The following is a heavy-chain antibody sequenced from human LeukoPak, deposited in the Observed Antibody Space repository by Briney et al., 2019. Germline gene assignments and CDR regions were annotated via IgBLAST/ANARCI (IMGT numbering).Heavy chain of an antibody. CDR2: IYYSGST. CDR3: AREWEWELRRGAGYFDY. V-gene: IGHV4-30-4*08. J-gene: IGHJ4*02. D-gene: IGHD1-26*01. CDR1: GGPISSGDYY. Sequence: PSETLSLTCTVSGGPISSGDYYWRWIRQPPGKGLEWIGYIYYSGSTYYNPSLKSRVTISVDTSKNPFSLKLSSVTAGDTGVYYCAREWEWELRRGAGYFDYWGQGTLVTVSS.